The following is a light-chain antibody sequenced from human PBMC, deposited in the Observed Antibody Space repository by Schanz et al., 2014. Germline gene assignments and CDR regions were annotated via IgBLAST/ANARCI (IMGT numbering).Light chain of an antibody. CDR1: STDIG. V-gene: IGLV2-14*01. J-gene: IGLJ3*02. CDR2: DVS. Sequence: QSALTQPASVSGSLGQSITISCTGTSTDIGAWYQQHPGKAPKVMIYDVSNRPSGVSNRFSGSKSGSTASLAISGLRSEDEADYHCAAWDDSLSGLWVFGGGTKLTVL. CDR3: AAWDDSLSGLWV.